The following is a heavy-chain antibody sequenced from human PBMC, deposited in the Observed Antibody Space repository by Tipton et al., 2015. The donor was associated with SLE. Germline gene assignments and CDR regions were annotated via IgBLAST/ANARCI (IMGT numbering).Heavy chain of an antibody. D-gene: IGHD5/OR15-5a*01. CDR2: VFYSGST. CDR3: ARHMSATYANFDV. J-gene: IGHJ3*01. V-gene: IGHV4-59*08. CDR1: GASMSGDY. Sequence: TLSLTCTVSGASMSGDYWSWIRQPPGGGLEWIGYVFYSGSTRYNPSLQSRVSFSTDTSKRQFSLRLSSVTAADTAVYYCARHMSATYANFDVWGQGTVVTVPS.